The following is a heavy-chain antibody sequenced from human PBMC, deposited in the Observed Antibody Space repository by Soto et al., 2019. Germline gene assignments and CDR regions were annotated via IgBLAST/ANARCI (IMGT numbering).Heavy chain of an antibody. Sequence: QAPLVQSGGEVKKPGASVKVSCRASGYTFTSYGYAWVQQAPGQGLEWMGWISAYNGDTNYAQKFQDRVTLTTDTSTTTAHMELRNLGSDDTAVYYCARSGAYCTSITCLFDSFWGLGTLVTVSS. J-gene: IGHJ4*02. CDR1: GYTFTSYG. D-gene: IGHD2-8*01. CDR2: ISAYNGDT. CDR3: ARSGAYCTSITCLFDSF. V-gene: IGHV1-18*01.